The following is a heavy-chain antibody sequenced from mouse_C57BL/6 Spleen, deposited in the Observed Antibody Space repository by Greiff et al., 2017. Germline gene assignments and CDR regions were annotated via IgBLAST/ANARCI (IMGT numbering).Heavy chain of an antibody. J-gene: IGHJ4*01. CDR2: ISNGGGST. CDR1: GFTFSDYY. CDR3: ARTYDGSSHYYAMDY. D-gene: IGHD1-1*01. V-gene: IGHV5-12*01. Sequence: DVQLVESGGGLVQPGGSLKLSCAASGFTFSDYYMYWVRQTPEKRLEWVAYISNGGGSTYYPDTVKGRFTISRDNAKNTLYLQMSRLKSEDTAMYYCARTYDGSSHYYAMDYWGQGTSGTVSS.